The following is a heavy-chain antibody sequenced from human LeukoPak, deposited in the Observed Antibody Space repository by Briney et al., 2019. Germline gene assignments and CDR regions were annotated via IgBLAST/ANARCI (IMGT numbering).Heavy chain of an antibody. CDR2: ISSSGSTK. CDR1: GFTFSSYG. D-gene: IGHD2-15*01. V-gene: IGHV3-48*04. CDR3: ARGICSGGSCYGTNNDAFDI. Sequence: GGSLRLSCAASGFTFSSYGMHWVRQAPGKGLEWVSYISSSGSTKYYADSVKGRFTISRDNAKNSLYLQMNSLRAEDTAVYYCARGICSGGSCYGTNNDAFDIWGQGTMVTVSS. J-gene: IGHJ3*02.